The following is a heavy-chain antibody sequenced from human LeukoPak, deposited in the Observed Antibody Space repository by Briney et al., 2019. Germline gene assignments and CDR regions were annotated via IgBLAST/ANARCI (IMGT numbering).Heavy chain of an antibody. CDR1: GFTFSSYG. J-gene: IGHJ4*02. CDR3: AKVSGVFIVGAYDY. CDR2: ISYDGSNK. V-gene: IGHV3-30*18. Sequence: GRSLRLSCAASGFTFSSYGMRWVRQAPGKGLEWVAVISYDGSNKYYADSVKGRFTISRDNSKNTLYLQMNSLRAEDTAVYYCAKVSGVFIVGAYDYWGQGTLVTVSS. D-gene: IGHD1-26*01.